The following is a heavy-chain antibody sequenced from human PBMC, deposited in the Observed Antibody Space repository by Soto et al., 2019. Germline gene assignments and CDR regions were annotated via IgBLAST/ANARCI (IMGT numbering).Heavy chain of an antibody. CDR1: GFTFSSYG. J-gene: IGHJ6*02. D-gene: IGHD6-13*01. CDR2: ISYDGSNK. V-gene: IGHV3-30*18. Sequence: QVQLVESGGGVVQPGRSLRLSCAASGFTFSSYGMHWVRQAPGKGLEWVALISYDGSNKYYADSVKGRFNISRDNSKNTLYLQMNSLRAEDTAVYYCAKDENSSSSPNYYYYGMDVWGQGTTVTVSS. CDR3: AKDENSSSSPNYYYYGMDV.